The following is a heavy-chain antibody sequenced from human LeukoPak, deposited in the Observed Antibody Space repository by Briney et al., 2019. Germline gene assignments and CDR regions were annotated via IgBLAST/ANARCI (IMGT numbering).Heavy chain of an antibody. V-gene: IGHV1-69*13. J-gene: IGHJ6*02. D-gene: IGHD1-26*01. CDR3: ARISLGAIWGYYYGMDV. Sequence: SVKVSCKASGGTFSSYSISWVRQAPGQGLEWMGVIIPIFDTADYAQKFQGRVTITADESTSTAYMELSSLRSEDTAVFYCARISLGAIWGYYYGMDVWGQGTTVTVSS. CDR1: GGTFSSYS. CDR2: IIPIFDTA.